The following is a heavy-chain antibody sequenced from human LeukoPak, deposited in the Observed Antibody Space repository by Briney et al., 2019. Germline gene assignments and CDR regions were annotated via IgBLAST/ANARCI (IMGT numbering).Heavy chain of an antibody. Sequence: GGSLRLSCAASGFTFSNYWMSWVRQAPGKGLEWVANIKEDGGEKYYVDSVKGRFTISRDNAKNSLYPQMNSLRVEDTAVYYCARDLYSNYLYWGQGTLVTVSS. V-gene: IGHV3-7*01. J-gene: IGHJ4*02. CDR2: IKEDGGEK. CDR3: ARDLYSNYLY. CDR1: GFTFSNYW. D-gene: IGHD4-11*01.